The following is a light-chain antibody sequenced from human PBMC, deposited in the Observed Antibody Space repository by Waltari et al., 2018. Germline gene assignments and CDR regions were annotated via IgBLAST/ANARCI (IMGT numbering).Light chain of an antibody. J-gene: IGLJ3*02. V-gene: IGLV2-14*01. CDR3: SSYTSTSTSLV. Sequence: QSALTQPASVSGSPGQSITIPCTGTSRDVGGQNYVPWYQQHPGKAPKRMIYDVTKRPSGVSDRFSGSKSGNTASLTISGLQAEDEADYYCSSYTSTSTSLVFGGGTRLTVL. CDR1: SRDVGGQNY. CDR2: DVT.